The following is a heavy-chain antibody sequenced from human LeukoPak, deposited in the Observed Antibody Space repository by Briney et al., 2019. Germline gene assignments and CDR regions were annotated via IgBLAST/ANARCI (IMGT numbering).Heavy chain of an antibody. D-gene: IGHD3-3*01. CDR3: ARDGVVTHIIDY. Sequence: GASVKVSCKASGYTFTSYYVHWVRQAPGQGLEWMGIINPSGGSTSYAQKFQGRVTMTRDTSTSTVYMELSSLRSEDTAVYYCARDGVVTHIIDYWGQGTLVTVSS. V-gene: IGHV1-46*01. CDR1: GYTFTSYY. J-gene: IGHJ4*02. CDR2: INPSGGST.